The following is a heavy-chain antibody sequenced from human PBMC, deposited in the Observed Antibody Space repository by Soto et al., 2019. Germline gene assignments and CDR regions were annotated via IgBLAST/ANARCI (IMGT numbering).Heavy chain of an antibody. CDR1: GFTFNSYG. CDR2: ISYDGSNK. Sequence: PGGSLRLCCAASGFTFNSYGMHWVRQAPGKGLEWVAVISYDGSNKYYADSVKGRFTISRDNSKNTLYLQMNSLRAEDTAVYYCAKDMGVIVGATHDTVDYWGQGTLVTVSS. CDR3: AKDMGVIVGATHDTVDY. D-gene: IGHD1-26*01. J-gene: IGHJ4*02. V-gene: IGHV3-30*18.